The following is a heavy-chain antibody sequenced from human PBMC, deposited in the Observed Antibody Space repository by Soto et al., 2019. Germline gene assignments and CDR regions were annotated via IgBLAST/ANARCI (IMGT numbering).Heavy chain of an antibody. CDR1: GYTFTGYY. V-gene: IGHV1-2*02. D-gene: IGHD3-3*01. J-gene: IGHJ6*02. CDR3: ASSVVYMAPHTIRFLEWSRNPYYYYGMDV. Sequence: GASVKVSCKASGYTFTGYYMHWVRQAPGQGLEWMGWINPNSGGTNYAQKFQGRVTMTRDTSISTAYMELSRLRSDDTAVYYCASSVVYMAPHTIRFLEWSRNPYYYYGMDVWGQGTTVTVSS. CDR2: INPNSGGT.